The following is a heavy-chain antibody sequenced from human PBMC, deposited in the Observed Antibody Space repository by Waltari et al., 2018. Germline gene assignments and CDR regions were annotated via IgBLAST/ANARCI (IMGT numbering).Heavy chain of an antibody. V-gene: IGHV3-23*03. J-gene: IGHJ4*02. CDR1: GFTFSSYA. Sequence: EVQLLESGGGLVQPGGSLRLSCAASGFTFSSYAMSWVRQAPGKGLEWVSVIYSGGSTYYADSVKGRFTISRDNSKNTLYLQMNSLRAEDTAVYYCAKDCAYYDSSGYYGSDYWGQGTLVTVSS. CDR3: AKDCAYYDSSGYYGSDY. D-gene: IGHD3-22*01. CDR2: IYSGGST.